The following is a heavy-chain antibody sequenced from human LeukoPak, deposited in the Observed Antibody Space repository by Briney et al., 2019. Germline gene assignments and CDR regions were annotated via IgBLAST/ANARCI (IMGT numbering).Heavy chain of an antibody. CDR3: ARGVRMVRGVIITVYYYMDV. CDR1: GYTFTSYD. Sequence: ASVKVSCKASGYTFTSYDINWVRQATGQGLEGMGWMNPNSGNTGYAQKFQGRVTMTRNTSISTAYMELSSLGAEDTAVYYCARGVRMVRGVIITVYYYMDVWGKGTTVTISS. D-gene: IGHD3-10*01. CDR2: MNPNSGNT. J-gene: IGHJ6*03. V-gene: IGHV1-8*01.